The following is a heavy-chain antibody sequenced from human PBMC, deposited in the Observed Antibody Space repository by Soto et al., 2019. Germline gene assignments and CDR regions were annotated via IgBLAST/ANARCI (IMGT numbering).Heavy chain of an antibody. CDR1: GFSFTTAGVA. J-gene: IGHJ4*02. Sequence: SGPTLVNPTQTLTMTCTFSGFSFTTAGVAVGWIRQTPGGALEWLTLIYYNDDRRFSPSLKTRLTITGDTSKNQVVLSLTNVDPGDTATYFCAHSDGGYEIIYFDFWGQGIPVTVSS. CDR3: AHSDGGYEIIYFDF. V-gene: IGHV2-5*01. CDR2: IYYNDDR. D-gene: IGHD5-12*01.